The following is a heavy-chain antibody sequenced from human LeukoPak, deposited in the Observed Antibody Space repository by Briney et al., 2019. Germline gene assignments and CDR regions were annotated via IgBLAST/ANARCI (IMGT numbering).Heavy chain of an antibody. D-gene: IGHD4-11*01. V-gene: IGHV4-39*07. CDR1: GGSIISSNYY. CDR2: IYYSGST. Sequence: SETLSLTCTVSGGSIISSNYYWGWIRQPPGKGLEWIGSIYYSGSTYYNPSLKSRVTISVDTSKNQFSLKLSSVTAADTAVYYCARDDYSNYDDYWGQGTLVTVSS. J-gene: IGHJ4*02. CDR3: ARDDYSNYDDY.